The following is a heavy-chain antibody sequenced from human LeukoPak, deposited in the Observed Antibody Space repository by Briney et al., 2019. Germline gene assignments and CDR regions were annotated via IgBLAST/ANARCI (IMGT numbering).Heavy chain of an antibody. CDR1: GFTFSSYA. J-gene: IGHJ5*02. V-gene: IGHV3-30-3*01. D-gene: IGHD3-3*01. CDR2: ISYDGSIK. CDR3: ARDFYEAFWFDP. Sequence: GGSLRLSCAASGFTFSSYAMHWVRQAPGKGLEWVAVISYDGSIKYYADSVKGRFTISRDNSRSTVYLQMNSLRSEDTAVYYCARDFYEAFWFDPWGPGTLVTVSS.